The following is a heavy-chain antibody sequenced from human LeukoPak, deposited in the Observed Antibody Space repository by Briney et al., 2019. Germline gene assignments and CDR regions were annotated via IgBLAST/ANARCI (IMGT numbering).Heavy chain of an antibody. D-gene: IGHD6-13*01. CDR1: GFTFSNFA. CDR3: ARIGAGSSRDY. J-gene: IGHJ4*02. Sequence: GGSLRLSCAASGFTFSNFAMTWVRQAPGKGLEWVSSIVGSSSTYYADSLKGRFAISRDNAKNSLYLQMNSLRAEDTAVYYCARIGAGSSRDYWGQGTLVTVSS. CDR2: IVGSSST. V-gene: IGHV3-21*01.